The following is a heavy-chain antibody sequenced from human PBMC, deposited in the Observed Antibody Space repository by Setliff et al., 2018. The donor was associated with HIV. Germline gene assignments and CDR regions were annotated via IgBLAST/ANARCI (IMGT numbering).Heavy chain of an antibody. D-gene: IGHD3-3*01. J-gene: IGHJ3*01. CDR2: IHSSGTT. V-gene: IGHV4-39*01. CDR1: GGSFSSSTYS. CDR3: ARHKTKYDVYAFDV. Sequence: PSETLSLTCTVSGGSFSSSTYSWGWIRQPPGMGLEWIGSIHSSGTTYYNPSLKSRVAISVDTSRSQFSLKLRSVTAADTAVYYCARHKTKYDVYAFDVWGQATMVTVSS.